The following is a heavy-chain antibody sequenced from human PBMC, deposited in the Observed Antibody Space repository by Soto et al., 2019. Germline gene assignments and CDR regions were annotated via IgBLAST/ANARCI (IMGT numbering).Heavy chain of an antibody. D-gene: IGHD1-26*01. CDR3: ARADPDASVGF. J-gene: IGHJ4*02. CDR1: GGSMSSHY. Sequence: SETLSLTCTVSGGSMSSHYWTLLRQPPGKGLEWIGYISYSGSSYYNPSLKSRVTISADTSRNQFSLRLTSVIAADTAVYFCARADPDASVGFWGQGTLVTVSS. V-gene: IGHV4-59*11. CDR2: ISYSGSS.